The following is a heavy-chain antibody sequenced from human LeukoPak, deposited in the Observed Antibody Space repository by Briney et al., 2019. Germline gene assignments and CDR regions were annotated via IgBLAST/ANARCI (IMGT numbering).Heavy chain of an antibody. CDR2: IIPILGIA. J-gene: IGHJ6*02. D-gene: IGHD3-10*01. V-gene: IGHV1-69*04. Sequence: ASVKVSCKASGGTFSSYAISWVRRAPGQGLEWMGRIIPILGIANYAQKFQGRVTITADKSTSTAYMELSSLRSEDTAVYYCARADYGSGSTMDVWGQGTTVTVSS. CDR1: GGTFSSYA. CDR3: ARADYGSGSTMDV.